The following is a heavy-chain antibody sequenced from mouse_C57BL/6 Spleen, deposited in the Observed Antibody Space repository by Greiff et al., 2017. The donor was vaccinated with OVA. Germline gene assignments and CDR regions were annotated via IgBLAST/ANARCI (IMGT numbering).Heavy chain of an antibody. CDR2: IDPSDSYT. V-gene: IGHV1-50*01. CDR3: ASAAQATYWFAY. Sequence: QVQLQQPGAELVKPGASVKLSCKASGYTFTSYWMQWVKQRPGQGLEWIGEIDPSDSYTNYNQKFKGKATFTVDTSSSTAYMQISSLTSEDSAVYYCASAAQATYWFAYWGQGTLVTVSA. J-gene: IGHJ3*01. CDR1: GYTFTSYW. D-gene: IGHD3-2*02.